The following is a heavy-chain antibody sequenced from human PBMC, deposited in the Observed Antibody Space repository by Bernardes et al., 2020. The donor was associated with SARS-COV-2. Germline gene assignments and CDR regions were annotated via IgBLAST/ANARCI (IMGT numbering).Heavy chain of an antibody. J-gene: IGHJ6*02. V-gene: IGHV3-11*01. Sequence: GGSLRLSCAASGFTFSDYYMSWIRQAPGKGLEWVSYISSSGSTIYYVDSVKGRFTISRDNAKNSLYLQMNSLRAEDTAVYYCARDSRCQGSSTSCYYYGMDVWGQGTTVTVSS. CDR3: ARDSRCQGSSTSCYYYGMDV. CDR2: ISSSGSTI. D-gene: IGHD2-2*01. CDR1: GFTFSDYY.